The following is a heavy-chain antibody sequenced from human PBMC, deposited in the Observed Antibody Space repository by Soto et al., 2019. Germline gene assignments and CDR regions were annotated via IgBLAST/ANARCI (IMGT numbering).Heavy chain of an antibody. J-gene: IGHJ4*02. V-gene: IGHV3-49*03. CDR1: GFTFGDYA. CDR3: TSNVNIVAPTDY. Sequence: GGSLRLSCTASGFTFGDYAMSWFRQAPGKGLEWVGFIRSKAYGGTTEYAASVKGRFTISRDDSKSIAYLQMNSLKTEDTAVYYCTSNVNIVAPTDYWGQGTLVTVSS. CDR2: IRSKAYGGTT. D-gene: IGHD5-12*01.